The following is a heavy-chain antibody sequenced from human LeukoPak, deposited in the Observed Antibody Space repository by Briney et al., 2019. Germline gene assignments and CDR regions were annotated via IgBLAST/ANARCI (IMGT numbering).Heavy chain of an antibody. Sequence: PGGSLRLSCAASGFTFSSYWMSWVRQAPGKGLEWVSVIYSGGSTYYADSVKGRFTIPRDNSKNTLYLQMNSLRAEDTAVYYCARDSDYYDSSGYYEFDYWGQGTLVTVSS. J-gene: IGHJ4*02. V-gene: IGHV3-66*01. D-gene: IGHD3-22*01. CDR2: IYSGGST. CDR1: GFTFSSYW. CDR3: ARDSDYYDSSGYYEFDY.